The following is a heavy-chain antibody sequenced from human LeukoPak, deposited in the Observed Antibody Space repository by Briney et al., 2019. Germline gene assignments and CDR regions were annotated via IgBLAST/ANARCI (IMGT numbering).Heavy chain of an antibody. J-gene: IGHJ1*01. Sequence: SQTLSLTCTVSGGSISSGDYYWGWIRQPPGKGLEWIGNIYYSGSTYYNPSLKSRVTISVDTSKNQFSLKLSSVTAADTAVYYCARVVPAAPEYFQYWGQGTLVTVSS. V-gene: IGHV4-39*01. CDR2: IYYSGST. D-gene: IGHD2-2*01. CDR3: ARVVPAAPEYFQY. CDR1: GGSISSGDYY.